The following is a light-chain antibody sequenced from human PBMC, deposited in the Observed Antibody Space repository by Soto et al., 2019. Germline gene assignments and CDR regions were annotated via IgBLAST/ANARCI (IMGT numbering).Light chain of an antibody. V-gene: IGKV1-39*01. J-gene: IGKJ1*01. Sequence: DIQMTQSPSSLSASVGDRVTITCRASHSISSYLNWFQQKPGKAPKLLIYAASSLQSGVPSRFSGSGAGTDFTLTISSLQPEDFGTYYCQHSYNTRWTFGQGTKVEIK. CDR2: AAS. CDR1: HSISSY. CDR3: QHSYNTRWT.